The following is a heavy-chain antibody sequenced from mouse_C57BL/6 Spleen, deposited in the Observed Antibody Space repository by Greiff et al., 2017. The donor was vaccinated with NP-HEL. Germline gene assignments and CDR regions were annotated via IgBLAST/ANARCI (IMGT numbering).Heavy chain of an antibody. Sequence: QVQLQQPGAELVRPGPSVKLSCKASDYTFTSYWMHWVKQRPGQGLEWIGVIDPSDSYTNYNQKFKGKATLTVDTSSSTAYMQLSSLTSEDSAVYYCARGKDYGSSYDWYVDVWGTGTTVTVSS. CDR1: DYTFTSYW. CDR3: ARGKDYGSSYDWYVDV. CDR2: IDPSDSYT. J-gene: IGHJ1*03. D-gene: IGHD1-1*01. V-gene: IGHV1-59*01.